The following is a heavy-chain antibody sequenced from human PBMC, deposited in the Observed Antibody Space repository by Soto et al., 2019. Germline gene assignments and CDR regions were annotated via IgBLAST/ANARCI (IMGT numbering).Heavy chain of an antibody. V-gene: IGHV3-30*18. Sequence: PGGSLRLSCAASGFTFSSYGMHWVRQAPGKGLEWVAVISYDGSNKYYADSVKGRFTISRDNSKNTLYLQMNSLRAEDTAVYYCAKEVRDSSGFLLSYYYYYGMDVWGQGTTVTVSS. J-gene: IGHJ6*02. CDR2: ISYDGSNK. CDR3: AKEVRDSSGFLLSYYYYYGMDV. D-gene: IGHD6-19*01. CDR1: GFTFSSYG.